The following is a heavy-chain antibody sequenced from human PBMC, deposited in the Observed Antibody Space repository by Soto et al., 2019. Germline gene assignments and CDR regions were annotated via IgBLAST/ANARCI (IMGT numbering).Heavy chain of an antibody. CDR3: AHIVVAAVGYYFDY. Sequence: QITLKESGPTLVKPTQTLTLTCTFSGFSLSSTRMAVGWIRQPPGKALEWLALIYWDDDKRSSPFLKSRLTIPTXAXKNQVVLTMSNMARVDTASYYCAHIVVAAVGYYFDYWGQGTLVTVSS. CDR2: IYWDDDK. V-gene: IGHV2-5*02. CDR1: GFSLSSTRMA. J-gene: IGHJ4*02. D-gene: IGHD6-19*01.